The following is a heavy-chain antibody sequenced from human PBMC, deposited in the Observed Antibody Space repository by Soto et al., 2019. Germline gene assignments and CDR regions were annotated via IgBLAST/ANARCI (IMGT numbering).Heavy chain of an antibody. CDR3: ARVYCSSTSCLPPYYYGMDV. CDR1: GYTFTSYG. CDR2: ISAYNGNT. J-gene: IGHJ6*02. D-gene: IGHD2-2*01. V-gene: IGHV1-18*01. Sequence: ASVKVSCKASGYTFTSYGICWVRQAPGQGLEWMGWISAYNGNTNYAQKLQGRVTMTTDTSTSTAYMELRSLRSDDTAVYYCARVYCSSTSCLPPYYYGMDVWGQGTTVTVSS.